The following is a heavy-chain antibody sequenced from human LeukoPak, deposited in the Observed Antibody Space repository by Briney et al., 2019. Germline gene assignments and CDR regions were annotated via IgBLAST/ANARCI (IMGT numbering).Heavy chain of an antibody. CDR2: IYTSGST. D-gene: IGHD3-22*01. CDR1: GGSISSYY. J-gene: IGHJ5*02. Sequence: SETLSLTCTVSGGSISSYYWSWIRQHAGKGLEWIGRIYTSGSTNYNPSLKSRVTMSVDTSKNQFSLKLSSVTAADTAVYYCARIYYYYSSAFFSFDPWGQGTLVTVSS. V-gene: IGHV4-4*07. CDR3: ARIYYYYSSAFFSFDP.